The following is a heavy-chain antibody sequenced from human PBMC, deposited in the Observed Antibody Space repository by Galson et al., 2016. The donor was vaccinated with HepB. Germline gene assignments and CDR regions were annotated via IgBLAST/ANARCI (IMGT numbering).Heavy chain of an antibody. CDR1: GFTFSSYA. J-gene: IGHJ2*01. D-gene: IGHD3-22*01. Sequence: SLRLSCAASGFTFSSYAMHWVRQAPGKGLEWVAVISYDGSSKYYADSVKGRFTISRDNSKNTLYVQMNSLNSEDTAVYYCARVSVVRRYFDLRGRGTLVTVSS. V-gene: IGHV3-30*04. CDR2: ISYDGSSK. CDR3: ARVSVVRRYFDL.